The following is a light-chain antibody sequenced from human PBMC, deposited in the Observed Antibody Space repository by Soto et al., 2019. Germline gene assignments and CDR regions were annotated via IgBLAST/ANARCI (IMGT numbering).Light chain of an antibody. CDR2: AAS. V-gene: IGKV1-39*01. J-gene: IGKJ5*01. Sequence: DIQRTKSPSSLSASVGDRFTITCRASRSISSYLNWYQQKPGKAPKLLIYAASSLQSGVPSRFSGSGSGTDFTLTISSLQPEDFATYYCQQSYSTPPTFGQGTRLEIK. CDR3: QQSYSTPPT. CDR1: RSISSY.